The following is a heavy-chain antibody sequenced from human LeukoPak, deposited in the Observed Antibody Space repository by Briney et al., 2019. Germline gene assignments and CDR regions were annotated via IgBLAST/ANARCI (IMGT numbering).Heavy chain of an antibody. J-gene: IGHJ4*02. CDR2: IRSKANNDAT. CDR1: GFTFSGSV. CDR3: TRRAYCGDDCYSGLDY. V-gene: IGHV3-73*01. Sequence: GGSLRLSCAASGFTFSGSVMHWVRQPSGKGREWGGRIRSKANNDATAYAASVKGRFTIYRDDSKNVAYLQMNSLKIEDTAVYFCTRRAYCGDDCYSGLDYWGQGTLVTVSS. D-gene: IGHD2-21*02.